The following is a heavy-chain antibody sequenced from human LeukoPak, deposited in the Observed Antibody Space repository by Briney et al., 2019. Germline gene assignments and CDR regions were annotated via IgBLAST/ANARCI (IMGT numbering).Heavy chain of an antibody. V-gene: IGHV5-51*01. D-gene: IGHD1-26*01. Sequence: GESLKISCKGSGYSFTSYWIGWVRQMPGKGLEWMGIIYPGDSDTRYSPSFRGQVTISADKSISTAYLQWSSLKASDTAMYYCARHRHSGSLDDAFDIWGQGTMVTVSS. CDR3: ARHRHSGSLDDAFDI. CDR2: IYPGDSDT. CDR1: GYSFTSYW. J-gene: IGHJ3*02.